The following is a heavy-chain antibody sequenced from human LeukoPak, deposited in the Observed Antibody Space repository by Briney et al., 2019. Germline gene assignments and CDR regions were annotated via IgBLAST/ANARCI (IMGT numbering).Heavy chain of an antibody. D-gene: IGHD6-6*01. V-gene: IGHV3-73*01. J-gene: IGHJ4*02. Sequence: GGSLRLSCAAFGFTFSVSAIYWVRQASGKGLEYVGRIRNKANNYATAYAASLKGRFTISRDDSKSTAYLQMSSLETADTAIYYCTYTSSSGVVYWGQGTLVTVSS. CDR3: TYTSSSGVVY. CDR1: GFTFSVSA. CDR2: IRNKANNYAT.